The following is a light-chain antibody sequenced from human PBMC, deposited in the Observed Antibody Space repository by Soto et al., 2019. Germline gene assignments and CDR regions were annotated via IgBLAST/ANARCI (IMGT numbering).Light chain of an antibody. V-gene: IGLV2-23*01. CDR3: CSFAGSSTDV. J-gene: IGLJ1*01. Sequence: QSALTQPASVSGSPGQSITISCTGTSRDVGSYNLVSWYQQHPGNAPKLIIYEGTKRPSGVSYRFSGSKSGNTASLTISGLQEEDEGDSHCCSFAGSSTDVFGTGTKLTVL. CDR1: SRDVGSYNL. CDR2: EGT.